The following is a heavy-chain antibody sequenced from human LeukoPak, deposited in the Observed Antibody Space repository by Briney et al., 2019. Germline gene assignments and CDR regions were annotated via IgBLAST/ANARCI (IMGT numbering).Heavy chain of an antibody. V-gene: IGHV3-21*01. CDR2: NNPTSTSI. D-gene: IGHD3-22*01. CDR1: GFTFSDYS. J-gene: IGHJ4*02. Sequence: GGSLRLSCAASGFTFSDYSINCLRQAPGKGLEWVSSNNPTSTSIYYADAVKGRFTISRDNAKSSLYLQMNSLRAEDTARYYCVRLRRNSDRSGYYYFYNYWGQGIQVTVSS. CDR3: VRLRRNSDRSGYYYFYNY.